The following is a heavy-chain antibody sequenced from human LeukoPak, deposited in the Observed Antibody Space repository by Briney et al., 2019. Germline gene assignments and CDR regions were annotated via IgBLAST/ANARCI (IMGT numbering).Heavy chain of an antibody. CDR2: ISYDGSNK. CDR3: AKDVGGYNHYYYMDV. CDR1: GFTFSSYG. J-gene: IGHJ6*03. V-gene: IGHV3-30*18. D-gene: IGHD5-24*01. Sequence: GGSLTLSCTVSGFTFSSYGMLWVRQAPGRGLEWVAVISYDGSNKYYADSVKGRFTITRDKSNTTLYLQMNSLRAEDTAVYYCAKDVGGYNHYYYMDVWGQGTTVTVSS.